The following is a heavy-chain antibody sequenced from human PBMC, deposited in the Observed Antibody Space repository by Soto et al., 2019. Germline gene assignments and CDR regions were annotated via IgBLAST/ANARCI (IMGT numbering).Heavy chain of an antibody. Sequence: QVQLVQSGAEVKKPGSSVKVSCKASGGTFSTSAISWVRQSPVQVLEWVGVIITVFAPPDNAQKFQGRVTLIADESTTTAYLELTSLRTDATAVYYCARDKDRQVLGGNYYYFVDVWGQGTVITVSS. J-gene: IGHJ6*02. CDR2: IITVFAPP. D-gene: IGHD3-3*02. V-gene: IGHV1-69*12. CDR3: ARDKDRQVLGGNYYYFVDV. CDR1: GGTFSTSA.